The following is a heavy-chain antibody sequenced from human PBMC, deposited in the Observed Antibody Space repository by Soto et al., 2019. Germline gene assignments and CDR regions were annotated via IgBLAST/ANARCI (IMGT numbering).Heavy chain of an antibody. CDR2: ISAYNGNT. Sequence: GASVKVSCKASGYTFTSYGISWVRQAPGQGLEWMGWISAYNGNTNYAQKLQGRVTMTTDTSTSTAYMELRSLRSDDTAVYYCARRDSSGYYRLYYFDYWGQGTLVTVSS. V-gene: IGHV1-18*01. CDR3: ARRDSSGYYRLYYFDY. CDR1: GYTFTSYG. J-gene: IGHJ4*02. D-gene: IGHD3-22*01.